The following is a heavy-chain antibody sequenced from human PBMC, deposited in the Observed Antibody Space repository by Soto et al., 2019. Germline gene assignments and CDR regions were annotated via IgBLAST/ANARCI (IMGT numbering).Heavy chain of an antibody. V-gene: IGHV3-33*01. CDR3: ARCVHYYDSSGYSHGGHLAY. CDR1: GFTFSSYG. CDR2: IWYDGSNK. D-gene: IGHD3-22*01. J-gene: IGHJ4*02. Sequence: PGGSLRLSCAASGFTFSSYGMHWVRQAPGKGLEWVAVIWYDGSNKYYADSVKGRFTISRDNSKNTLYLQMNSLRAEDTAVYYCARCVHYYDSSGYSHGGHLAYWGQGTLVTVSS.